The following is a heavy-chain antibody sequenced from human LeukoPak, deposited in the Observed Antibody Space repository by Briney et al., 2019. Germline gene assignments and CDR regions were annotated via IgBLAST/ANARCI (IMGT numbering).Heavy chain of an antibody. D-gene: IGHD4-17*01. J-gene: IGHJ4*02. V-gene: IGHV1-8*03. CDR1: GGTFTSYD. CDR2: MNPNSGNT. Sequence: GASVKVSCKASGGTFTSYDINWVRQATGQGLEWMGWMNPNSGNTGYAQKFQGRVTITRNTSISTAYMELSSLRSEDTAVYYCATEDYGDYAVGYWGQGTLVTVSS. CDR3: ATEDYGDYAVGY.